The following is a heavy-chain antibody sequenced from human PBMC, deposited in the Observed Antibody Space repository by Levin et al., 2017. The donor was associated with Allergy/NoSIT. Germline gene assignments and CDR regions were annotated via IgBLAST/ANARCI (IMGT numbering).Heavy chain of an antibody. CDR3: ASGKTRGWFDP. V-gene: IGHV4-34*01. J-gene: IGHJ5*02. CDR1: GGSFSGYY. CDR2: INHSGST. Sequence: SQTLSLTCAVYGGSFSGYYCSWIRQPPGKGLEWIGEINHSGSTNYNPSLKSRVTISVDTSKNQFSLKLSSVPAADTAVYYCASGKTRGWFDPWGQGTLVTVSS.